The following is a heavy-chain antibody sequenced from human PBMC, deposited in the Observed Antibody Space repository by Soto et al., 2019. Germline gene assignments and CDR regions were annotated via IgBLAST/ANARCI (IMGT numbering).Heavy chain of an antibody. CDR1: WASVSSNSAD. D-gene: IGHD6-6*01. J-gene: IGHJ5*02. CDR3: ARHHAAQLAILNSFDP. V-gene: IGHV6-1*01. CDR2: TYYRSKWYN. Sequence: TLSLTCAISWASVSSNSADWNWIRQSPSRGLEWLGRTYYRSKWYNDYAVSVKSRITINPDTSKNQFSLQLNSVTPEDTAVYYYARHHAAQLAILNSFDPWGQGTLVTFS.